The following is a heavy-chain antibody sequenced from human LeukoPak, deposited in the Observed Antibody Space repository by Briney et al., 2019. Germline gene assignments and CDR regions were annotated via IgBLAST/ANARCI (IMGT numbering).Heavy chain of an antibody. CDR1: GFSLGTYV. V-gene: IGHV3-66*01. CDR2: IYSGGST. Sequence: GGSLRLSCVASGFSLGTYVMNWVRQAPGKGLEWVSVIYSGGSTYYADSVKGRFTISRDNSKNTLYLQMNSLRAEDTAVYYCARVGLATPDYWGQGTLVTVSS. CDR3: ARVGLATPDY. D-gene: IGHD3-16*01. J-gene: IGHJ4*02.